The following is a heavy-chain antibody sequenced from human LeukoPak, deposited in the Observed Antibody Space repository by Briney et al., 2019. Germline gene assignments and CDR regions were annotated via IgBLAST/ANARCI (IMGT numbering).Heavy chain of an antibody. Sequence: PGGSLRLSCVASGFTFSNYAMSWVRQAPGKGLQWVSAINAGGDKIHYAGSVKGRFTISRDNSRNTLYVQMSSLKADDTAVYYCVKNVGGNEGAYWGQGTLVTVSS. CDR2: INAGGDKI. CDR1: GFTFSNYA. D-gene: IGHD5-12*01. J-gene: IGHJ4*02. V-gene: IGHV3-23*01. CDR3: VKNVGGNEGAY.